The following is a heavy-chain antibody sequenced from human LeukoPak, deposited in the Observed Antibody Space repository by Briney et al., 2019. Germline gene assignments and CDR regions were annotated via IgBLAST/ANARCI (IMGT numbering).Heavy chain of an antibody. CDR1: GFTFSSYA. CDR3: ARRHPSSLTWFGEDIGWFDP. V-gene: IGHV3-7*01. CDR2: IKQDGSEK. J-gene: IGHJ5*02. Sequence: GGSLRLSCAASGFTFSSYAMSWVRQAPGKGLEWVANIKQDGSEKYYVDSVKGRFTISRDNAKNSLYLQMNSLRAEDTAVYYCARRHPSSLTWFGEDIGWFDPWGQGTLVTVSS. D-gene: IGHD3-10*01.